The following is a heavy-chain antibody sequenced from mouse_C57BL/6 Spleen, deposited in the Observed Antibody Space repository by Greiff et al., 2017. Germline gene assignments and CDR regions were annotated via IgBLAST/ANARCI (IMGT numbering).Heavy chain of an antibody. Sequence: QVQLQQSGAELVKPGASVKMSCKASGYTFTSYWITWVKQRPGQGLEWIGDIYPGSGSTNYNEKFKSKATLTVDTSSSTAYMQLSSLTSEDSAVYYCAHYDGDYAMDYWGQGTSVTVSS. CDR2: IYPGSGST. CDR3: AHYDGDYAMDY. J-gene: IGHJ4*01. V-gene: IGHV1-55*01. D-gene: IGHD1-2*01. CDR1: GYTFTSYW.